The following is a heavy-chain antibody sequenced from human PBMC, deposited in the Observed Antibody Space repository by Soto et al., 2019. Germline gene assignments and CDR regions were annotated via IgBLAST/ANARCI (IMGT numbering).Heavy chain of an antibody. J-gene: IGHJ4*02. CDR3: ARDTPYSSASDY. CDR2: IYHSGST. V-gene: IGHV4-4*02. D-gene: IGHD6-19*01. Sequence: SETLSLTCAVSGGSISSSNWWSWVRQPPGKGLEWIGEIYHSGSTNYNPSLKSRVTISVDKSKNQFSLRLSSVTAADTALYYCARDTPYSSASDYWGLGTLVTVSS. CDR1: GGSISSSNW.